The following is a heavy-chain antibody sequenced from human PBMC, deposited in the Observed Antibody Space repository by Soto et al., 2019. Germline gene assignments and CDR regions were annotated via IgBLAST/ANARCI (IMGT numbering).Heavy chain of an antibody. Sequence: SQILSLTCAISGDSVSSTGAAWNWIRQSPSRGLEWLGRTYYRSKWYNDYAASVQSRITINPDTSRNQFSLQLNSVTPEDTAVYYCARVGCSGGTCLDGLDVWGQGTTVTLSS. J-gene: IGHJ6*02. CDR3: ARVGCSGGTCLDGLDV. CDR2: TYYRSKWYN. D-gene: IGHD2-15*01. CDR1: GDSVSSTGAA. V-gene: IGHV6-1*01.